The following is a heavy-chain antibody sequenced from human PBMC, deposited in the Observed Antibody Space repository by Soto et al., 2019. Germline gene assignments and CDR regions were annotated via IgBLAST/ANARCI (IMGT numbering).Heavy chain of an antibody. Sequence: ASETLSLTCAVYGGSFSGYYWSWIRQPPGKGLEWIGEINHSGSTNYNPSLKSRVTISVDTSKNQFSLKLSSVTAADTAVYYCARGRDSGSYYPLFDYWGQGTLVTVSS. CDR2: INHSGST. CDR3: ARGRDSGSYYPLFDY. J-gene: IGHJ4*02. CDR1: GGSFSGYY. D-gene: IGHD1-26*01. V-gene: IGHV4-34*01.